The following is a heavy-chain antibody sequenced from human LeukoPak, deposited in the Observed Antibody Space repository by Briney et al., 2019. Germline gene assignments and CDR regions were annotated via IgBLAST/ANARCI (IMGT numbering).Heavy chain of an antibody. J-gene: IGHJ1*01. CDR1: GFTFSSYT. V-gene: IGHV3-21*01. Sequence: GGSLRLSCAASGFTFSSYTMNWVRQAPGKGLEWVSSISRSSSYIYYADSVKGRFTISRDNAKNSLYLQMNSLRAEDTAVYYCARGGYYDSSGYGPRYFQHWGQGTLVTVSS. CDR3: ARGGYYDSSGYGPRYFQH. CDR2: ISRSSSYI. D-gene: IGHD3-22*01.